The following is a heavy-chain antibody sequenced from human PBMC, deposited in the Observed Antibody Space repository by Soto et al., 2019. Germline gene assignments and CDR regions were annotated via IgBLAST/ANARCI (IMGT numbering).Heavy chain of an antibody. D-gene: IGHD4-17*01. CDR3: ARLDGDYRDY. Sequence: QLQLQESGPGLVKPSETLSLTCTVSGGSISSSSYYWGWIRQPPGKGLEWVGSIYYSGSTYYNPSLKSRVTLSVDTSKNQFSLTLSSVTAADTAVYYCARLDGDYRDYWGQGTLVTVSS. CDR1: GGSISSSSYY. V-gene: IGHV4-39*01. J-gene: IGHJ4*02. CDR2: IYYSGST.